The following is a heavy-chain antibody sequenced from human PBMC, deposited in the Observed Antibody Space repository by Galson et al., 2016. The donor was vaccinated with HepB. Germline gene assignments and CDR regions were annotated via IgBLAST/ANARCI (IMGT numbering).Heavy chain of an antibody. J-gene: IGHJ6*02. CDR3: AREGLSDYGDYKYYYYALDV. V-gene: IGHV3-7*01. D-gene: IGHD4-17*01. CDR1: GFTFSSCC. Sequence: SLRLSCAASGFTFSSCCMPWVRQAPGKGLEWVANIKQDGSKKYSVDSVKGRFTISRDNAKNSLYLQMNSLRAEDTAVYYCAREGLSDYGDYKYYYYALDVWGQGTPVTVSS. CDR2: IKQDGSKK.